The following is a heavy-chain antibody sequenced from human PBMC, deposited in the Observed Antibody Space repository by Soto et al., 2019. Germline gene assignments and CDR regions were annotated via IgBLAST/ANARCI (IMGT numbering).Heavy chain of an antibody. J-gene: IGHJ4*02. V-gene: IGHV4-59*08. CDR2: IYYSGST. CDR1: GGSISSYY. CDR3: AGSDYDFWSGYWQPRIDY. Sequence: KPSETLSLTCTVSGGSISSYYWSWIRQPPGKGLEWIGYIYYSGSTNYNPSLKSRVTISVDTSKNQFSLKLSSVTAADTAVYYCAGSDYDFWSGYWQPRIDYWGQGTLVTVSS. D-gene: IGHD3-3*01.